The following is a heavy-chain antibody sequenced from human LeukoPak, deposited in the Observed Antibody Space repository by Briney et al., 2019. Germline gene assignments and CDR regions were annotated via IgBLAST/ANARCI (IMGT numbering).Heavy chain of an antibody. V-gene: IGHV3-7*01. Sequence: GGSLRLSCAASGFTFSSYWMSWVRQAPGKGLEWVANIKQDGSEKYYVDSVKGRFTISRDNAKNSLYLQMNSLRAEDTAVYYCARDDWNNWKSQPLDYWGQGTLVTVSS. CDR1: GFTFSSYW. D-gene: IGHD1-20*01. CDR2: IKQDGSEK. J-gene: IGHJ4*02. CDR3: ARDDWNNWKSQPLDY.